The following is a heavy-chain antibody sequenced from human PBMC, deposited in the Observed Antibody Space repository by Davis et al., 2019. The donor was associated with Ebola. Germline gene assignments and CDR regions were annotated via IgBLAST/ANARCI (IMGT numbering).Heavy chain of an antibody. CDR2: ISTYNDNT. J-gene: IGHJ6*02. D-gene: IGHD2-15*01. Sequence: AASVKVSCKASGYTFTTYGISWVRQAPGQGLEWMGWISTYNDNTNYAQKIQGRVTMTTDTSPSTAYMELRSLRSDDTALYYCARERYCSGGSCYSSYYYGMDVWGQGTTVTVSS. CDR3: ARERYCSGGSCYSSYYYGMDV. CDR1: GYTFTTYG. V-gene: IGHV1-18*01.